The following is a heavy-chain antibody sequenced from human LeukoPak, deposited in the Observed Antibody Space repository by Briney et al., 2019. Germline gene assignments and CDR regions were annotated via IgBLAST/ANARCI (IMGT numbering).Heavy chain of an antibody. CDR1: GGTFSSYA. CDR3: ARGLQLWYNWFDP. V-gene: IGHV1-69*13. J-gene: IGHJ5*02. CDR2: IIPIFGKA. D-gene: IGHD5-18*01. Sequence: ASVKVSCKASGGTFSSYAISWVRQAPGQGLEWMGGIIPIFGKANYAQKFQGRVTITADESTSTAYMELSSLRSEDTAVYYCARGLQLWYNWFDPWGQGTLVTVSS.